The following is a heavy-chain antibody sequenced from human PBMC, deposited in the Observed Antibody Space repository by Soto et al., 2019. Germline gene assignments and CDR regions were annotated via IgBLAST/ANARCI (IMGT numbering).Heavy chain of an antibody. Sequence: QVQLVQSGAELKKPGSSVKVSCKASGDTFSFYTINWVRQAPGLGLEWMGRVNPILSMSNYAQKFQGRVTMTADKSTSTADIELRSLSSEDTAFYYCATSYGSGYRAFDYWGQGAWSPSPQ. J-gene: IGHJ4*02. CDR1: GDTFSFYT. CDR3: ATSYGSGYRAFDY. D-gene: IGHD3-10*01. CDR2: VNPILSMS. V-gene: IGHV1-69*02.